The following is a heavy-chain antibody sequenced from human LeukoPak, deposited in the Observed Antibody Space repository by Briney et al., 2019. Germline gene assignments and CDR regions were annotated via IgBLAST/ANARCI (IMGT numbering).Heavy chain of an antibody. Sequence: GGSLRLSCAASGFTFSSYAMRWVRQAPGKGLEWVSTISGSGGSTYYADSVKGRITISRDISKNSLYLKMNSLRAEDTAVYYCAELGITMIGGVWGKGTTVTISS. J-gene: IGHJ6*04. CDR2: ISGSGGST. D-gene: IGHD3-10*02. V-gene: IGHV3-23*01. CDR1: GFTFSSYA. CDR3: AELGITMIGGV.